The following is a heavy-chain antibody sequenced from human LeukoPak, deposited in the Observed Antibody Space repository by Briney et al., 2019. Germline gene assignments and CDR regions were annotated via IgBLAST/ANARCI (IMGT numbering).Heavy chain of an antibody. CDR1: GFTFSNYG. V-gene: IGHV3-30*18. D-gene: IGHD2-2*01. CDR2: ISYDGTYK. CDR3: AKGRGYCSSTTCYADNGLDV. Sequence: PGRSLRLSCAASGFTFSNYGIHWVRQAPGKGLEWVAAISYDGTYKHYADSLKGRFTISRDNSKNTLYLQTNSLRAEDTAVYYCAKGRGYCSSTTCYADNGLDVWGQGTTVTVSS. J-gene: IGHJ6*02.